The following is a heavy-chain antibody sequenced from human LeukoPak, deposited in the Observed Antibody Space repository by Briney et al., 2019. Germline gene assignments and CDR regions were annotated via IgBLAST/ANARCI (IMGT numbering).Heavy chain of an antibody. CDR1: GGSISSGGYS. CDR2: IYHSGST. V-gene: IGHV4-30-2*01. D-gene: IGHD2-2*01. Sequence: SETLSLTCAVSGGSISSGGYSWSWIRQPPGKGLEWIGYIYHSGSTYYNPSLKSRVTISVDTSKNQFSLKLSSVTAADTAVYYCARSGPAGTYWYFDLWGRGTLVTVSS. CDR3: ARSGPAGTYWYFDL. J-gene: IGHJ2*01.